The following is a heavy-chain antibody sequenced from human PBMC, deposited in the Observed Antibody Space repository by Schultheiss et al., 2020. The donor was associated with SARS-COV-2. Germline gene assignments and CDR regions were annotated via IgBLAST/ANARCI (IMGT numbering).Heavy chain of an antibody. CDR1: GYSISSSNW. CDR2: IYYSGST. V-gene: IGHV4-28*01. Sequence: SETLSLTCAVSGYSISSSNWWGWIRQPPGKGLEWIGYIYYSGSTYYNPSLKSRVTISVDTSKNQFSLKLSSVTAADTAVYYCARSPGTYSSGWYDWFDPWGQGTLVTVSS. J-gene: IGHJ5*02. D-gene: IGHD6-19*01. CDR3: ARSPGTYSSGWYDWFDP.